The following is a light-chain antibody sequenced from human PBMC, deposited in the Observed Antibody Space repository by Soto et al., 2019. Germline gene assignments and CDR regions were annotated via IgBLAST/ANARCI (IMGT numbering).Light chain of an antibody. CDR2: GTS. CDR3: HQFGISPFT. J-gene: IGKJ2*01. CDR1: QSVSSNY. Sequence: EIILTQSPGTLSLSPGERATLSCRASQSVSSNYLGWYQQKPGQAPRLLIYGTSSRATGIPDRFSGSGSGTDFPPTIRRLEPEDFAVYYCHQFGISPFTFGQGTKLEIK. V-gene: IGKV3-20*01.